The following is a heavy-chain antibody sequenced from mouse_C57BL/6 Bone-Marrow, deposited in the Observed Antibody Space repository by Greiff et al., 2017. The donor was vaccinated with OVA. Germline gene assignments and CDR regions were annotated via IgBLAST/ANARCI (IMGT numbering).Heavy chain of an antibody. Sequence: QVQLQQSGAELARPGASVKLSCKASGYTFTSYGISWVKQRTGQGLEWIGEIYPRSGNTYYNEKFKGKATLTADKSSSTAYMELRSLTSEDSAVYFCEREMYYCPSWGFAYWGQGTLVTVSA. CDR2: IYPRSGNT. CDR3: EREMYYCPSWGFAY. V-gene: IGHV1-81*01. J-gene: IGHJ3*01. CDR1: GYTFTSYG. D-gene: IGHD1-1*01.